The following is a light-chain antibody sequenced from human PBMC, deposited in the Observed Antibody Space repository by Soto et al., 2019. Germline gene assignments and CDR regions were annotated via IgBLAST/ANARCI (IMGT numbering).Light chain of an antibody. V-gene: IGKV3-20*01. J-gene: IGKJ1*01. CDR1: QSVGSYY. CDR2: AAS. Sequence: EVVMTHSPATLSVSPGERATLSCRASQSVGSYYLAWYQQKPGQPPRLLIYAASTRATGIPERFSGSGSGTDFTLTIRRLEPEDFAVYYCHQSGGSLSWKCGQGTKVDIK. CDR3: HQSGGSLSWK.